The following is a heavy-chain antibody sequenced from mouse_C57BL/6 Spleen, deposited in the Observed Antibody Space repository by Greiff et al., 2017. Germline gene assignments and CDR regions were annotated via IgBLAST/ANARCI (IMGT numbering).Heavy chain of an antibody. CDR1: GYTFTSYW. CDR2: IHPNSGST. D-gene: IGHD2-4*01. CDR3: ARSGDYYWYFDV. J-gene: IGHJ1*03. Sequence: QVQLKQPGAELVKPGASVKLSCKASGYTFTSYWMHWVKQRPGQGLEWIGMIHPNSGSTNYNEKFKSKATLTVDKSSSTAYMQLSSLTSEDSAVYYCARSGDYYWYFDVWGTGTTVTVSS. V-gene: IGHV1-64*01.